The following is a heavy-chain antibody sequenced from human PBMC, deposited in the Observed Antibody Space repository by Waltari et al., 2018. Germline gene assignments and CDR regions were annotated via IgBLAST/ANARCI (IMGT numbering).Heavy chain of an antibody. D-gene: IGHD3-10*01. J-gene: IGHJ4*02. CDR3: ARDLGRAVTAPIDY. CDR2: ISGYTGNT. CDR1: GYTLTSYG. V-gene: IGHV1-18*04. Sequence: QVQLVQSGAEVKKPGESVKVSCKASGYTLTSYGISWVRQAPGQGPEWMGWISGYTGNTNYAQSLQGRVTMTIDTSTSTAYMELRSLRFDDTAVYYCARDLGRAVTAPIDYWGQGTLVTVSS.